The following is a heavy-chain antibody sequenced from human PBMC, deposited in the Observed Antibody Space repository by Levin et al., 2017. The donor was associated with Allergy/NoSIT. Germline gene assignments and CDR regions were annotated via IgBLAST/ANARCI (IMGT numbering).Heavy chain of an antibody. CDR2: IWYDGSNK. CDR1: GFTFSSYG. Sequence: SCAASGFTFSSYGMHWVRQAPGKGLEWVAVIWYDGSNKYYADSVKGRFTISRDNSKNTLYLQMNSLRAEDTAVYYCARDRQWLEYYFDYWRQGTLVTVSS. V-gene: IGHV3-33*01. J-gene: IGHJ4*02. CDR3: ARDRQWLEYYFDY. D-gene: IGHD6-19*01.